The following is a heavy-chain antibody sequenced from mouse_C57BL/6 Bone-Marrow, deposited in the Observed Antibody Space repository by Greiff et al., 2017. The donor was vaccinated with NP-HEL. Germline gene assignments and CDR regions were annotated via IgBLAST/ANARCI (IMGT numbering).Heavy chain of an antibody. CDR3: ARIRGLGRDY. Sequence: VQLQQPGAELVMPGASVKLSCKASGYTFTSYWMHWVKQRPGQGLEWIGEIDPSDSYTNYNQKFKGKSTLTVDKSSSTAYMQLSSLTSEDSAVYYCARIRGLGRDYWGQGTTLTVSS. D-gene: IGHD4-1*01. V-gene: IGHV1-69*01. CDR2: IDPSDSYT. J-gene: IGHJ2*01. CDR1: GYTFTSYW.